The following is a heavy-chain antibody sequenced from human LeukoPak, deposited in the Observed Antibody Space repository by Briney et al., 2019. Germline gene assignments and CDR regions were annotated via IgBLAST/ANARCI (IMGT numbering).Heavy chain of an antibody. CDR3: ARGDGYGGSYGSDY. D-gene: IGHD1-26*01. CDR2: IYYSGST. Sequence: SETLSLTCTVSGGSLSSYYWNWIRQPPGKGLEWIGYIYYSGSTNYNPSLTSRVTISVDTSKNQFSLKLSSVTAADTAVYYCARGDGYGGSYGSDYWGQGTLVTVSS. CDR1: GGSLSSYY. V-gene: IGHV4-59*01. J-gene: IGHJ4*02.